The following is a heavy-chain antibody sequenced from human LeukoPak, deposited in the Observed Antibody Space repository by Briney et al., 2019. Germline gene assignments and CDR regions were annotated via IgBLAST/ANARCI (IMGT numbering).Heavy chain of an antibody. CDR1: GFTFSRYS. CDR2: ISSSGSAI. D-gene: IGHD5-18*01. Sequence: GGSLRLSCAASGFTFSRYSFNWVRQAPGKGLEWVSYISSSGSAIHYADSVKGRFTISRDNAKNSLYLQMNSLRDEDTAVYYCARARGYSYGYGYWGQGTLVTVSS. V-gene: IGHV3-48*02. J-gene: IGHJ4*02. CDR3: ARARGYSYGYGY.